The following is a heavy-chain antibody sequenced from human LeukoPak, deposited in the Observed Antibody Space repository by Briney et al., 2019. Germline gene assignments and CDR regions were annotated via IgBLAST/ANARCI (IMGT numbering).Heavy chain of an antibody. Sequence: SVKVSCKASGGTFSSYAISWVRQAPGQGLEWMGGIIPIFGTANYAQKFQGRVTITADESTSTAYMELSSLRSEDTAVYYCASEYYYGSGSYYKESYYYGMDVWGKGTTVTVS. D-gene: IGHD3-10*01. V-gene: IGHV1-69*01. CDR3: ASEYYYGSGSYYKESYYYGMDV. CDR2: IIPIFGTA. J-gene: IGHJ6*04. CDR1: GGTFSSYA.